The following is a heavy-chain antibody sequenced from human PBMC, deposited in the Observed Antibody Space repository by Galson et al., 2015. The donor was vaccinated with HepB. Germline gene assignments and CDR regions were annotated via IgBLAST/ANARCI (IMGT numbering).Heavy chain of an antibody. V-gene: IGHV3-30-3*01. D-gene: IGHD3-3*01. CDR1: GFTFSSYA. J-gene: IGHJ5*02. CDR2: ISYDGSNK. Sequence: SLRLSCAASGFTFSSYAMHWVRQAPGKGLEWVAVISYDGSNKYYADSVKGRFTISRDNSKNTLYLQMNSLRAEDTAVYYCARELMGIFGVVIRYNWFDPWGQGTLVTVSS. CDR3: ARELMGIFGVVIRYNWFDP.